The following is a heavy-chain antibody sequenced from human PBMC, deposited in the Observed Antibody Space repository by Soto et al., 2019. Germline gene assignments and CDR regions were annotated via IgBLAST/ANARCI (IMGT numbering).Heavy chain of an antibody. CDR2: ISGSGGST. Sequence: GGSLRHSCAASGFTFSSYAMSWVRQAPGKGLEWVSAISGSGGSTYYADSVKGRFTISRDNSKNTLYLQMNSLRAEDTAVYYCAKSLPGIAVAGSAFDIWGQGTMVTV. CDR3: AKSLPGIAVAGSAFDI. CDR1: GFTFSSYA. D-gene: IGHD6-19*01. J-gene: IGHJ3*02. V-gene: IGHV3-23*01.